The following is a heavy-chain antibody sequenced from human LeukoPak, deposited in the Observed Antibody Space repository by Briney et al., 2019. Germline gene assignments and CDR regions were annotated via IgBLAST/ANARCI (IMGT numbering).Heavy chain of an antibody. Sequence: PVKVSCKASGGTFSSYAISWVRQAPGQGLEWMGRIIPIFGIANYAQKFQGRVTITADKSTSTAYMELSSLRSEDTAVYYCARDTAAGGSNWFDPWGQGTLVTVSS. J-gene: IGHJ5*02. CDR1: GGTFSSYA. CDR3: ARDTAAGGSNWFDP. D-gene: IGHD6-13*01. CDR2: IIPIFGIA. V-gene: IGHV1-69*04.